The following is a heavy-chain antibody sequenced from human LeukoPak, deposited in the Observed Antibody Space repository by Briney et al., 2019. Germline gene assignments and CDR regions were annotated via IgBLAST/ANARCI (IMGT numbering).Heavy chain of an antibody. V-gene: IGHV1-2*02. CDR1: GYTFTGYY. CDR3: ASAHYYYYYMDV. Sequence: ASVKVSCKASGYTFTGYYMHWVRQAPGQGLEWMGWIKPNSGDTRSAQKFQGRVTMTRDTSISTAYMELSSLRSEDTAVYYCASAHYYYYYMDVWGKGTTVTVSS. J-gene: IGHJ6*03. CDR2: IKPNSGDT.